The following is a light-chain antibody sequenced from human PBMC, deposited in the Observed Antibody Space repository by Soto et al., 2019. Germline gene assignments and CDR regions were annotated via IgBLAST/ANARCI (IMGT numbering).Light chain of an antibody. CDR3: KKYNNWPQK. V-gene: IGKV3-15*01. CDR2: GAS. Sequence: VMTQAPATLSVSPGERATLSCRASQTINNNVAWYQLKDGQVPRLLIYGASTRAADVPARFSGGGSGTEFTITISSLQSEDFAEYHCKKYNNWPQKFGQGTKVDIK. J-gene: IGKJ1*01. CDR1: QTINNN.